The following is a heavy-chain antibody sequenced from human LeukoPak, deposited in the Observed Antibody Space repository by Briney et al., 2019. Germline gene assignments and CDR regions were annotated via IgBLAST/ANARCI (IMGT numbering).Heavy chain of an antibody. CDR2: IIPIFGTA. CDR1: GGTFSSYA. J-gene: IGHJ5*02. CDR3: ARASPYYDFWSGYWNNWFDP. Sequence: PSVKVSCKASGGTFSSYAISWVRQAPGQGLEWMGGIIPIFGTANYAQKFQGRVTITADESTSTAYMELSSLRSEDTVVYYCARASPYYDFWSGYWNNWFDPWGQGTLVTVSS. V-gene: IGHV1-69*13. D-gene: IGHD3-3*01.